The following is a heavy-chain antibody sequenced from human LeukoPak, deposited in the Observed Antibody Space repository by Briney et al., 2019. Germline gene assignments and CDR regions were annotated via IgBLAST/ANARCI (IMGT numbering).Heavy chain of an antibody. J-gene: IGHJ4*02. CDR1: GFTFSSYS. V-gene: IGHV4-59*12. D-gene: IGHD5-18*01. CDR2: IYYSGTT. CDR3: ARVGYSYGRLFDQ. Sequence: GSLRLSCAASGFTFSSYSMNWVRQPPGKGLEWIGSIYYSGTTYYNPSLKSRGTISLDSSKNQFSLQLTSMTAADTAVYYCARVGYSYGRLFDQWGQGTLVTVSS.